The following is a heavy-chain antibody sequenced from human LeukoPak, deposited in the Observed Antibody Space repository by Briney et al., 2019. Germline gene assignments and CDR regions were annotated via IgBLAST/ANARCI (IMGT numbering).Heavy chain of an antibody. CDR3: ARDRFFGPSKLMDV. D-gene: IGHD3/OR15-3a*01. Sequence: GGTLRLSCAASGFTFSSYWMSWVRQAPGKVLEWVANIKQDGSEKYYVDSVKGRFTISRDNAENSLSLQMNSLRAEDTAVYYCARDRFFGPSKLMDVWGKGTTVTVYS. J-gene: IGHJ6*03. CDR1: GFTFSSYW. CDR2: IKQDGSEK. V-gene: IGHV3-7*01.